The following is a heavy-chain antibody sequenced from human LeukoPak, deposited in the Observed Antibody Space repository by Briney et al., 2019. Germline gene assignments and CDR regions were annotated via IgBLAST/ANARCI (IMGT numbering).Heavy chain of an antibody. V-gene: IGHV4-61*08. CDR3: ARAPSLYYERPDWFDP. Sequence: PSQTLSLTCTVSGGSISSGGYYWSWLRQPPGTGLEWIGYIYYSGSTNYNPSLKSRVTISVDTSKDQFSLKLSSVTAADTAVYYCARAPSLYYERPDWFDPWGQGTLVTVSS. CDR2: IYYSGST. CDR1: GGSISSGGYY. D-gene: IGHD3-3*01. J-gene: IGHJ5*02.